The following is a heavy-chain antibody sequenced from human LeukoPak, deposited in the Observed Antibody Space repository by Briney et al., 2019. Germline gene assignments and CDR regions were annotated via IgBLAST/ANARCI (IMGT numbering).Heavy chain of an antibody. J-gene: IGHJ4*02. D-gene: IGHD2-21*02. Sequence: ASVKVSCKASGYTFTNYAIHWVRQAPGQRLEWMGWINAGNGNTKYSQKFQGRVTFTRDTFASTAYMELSSLRSEDTAVYYCARISDLFGFDYWGQGTLVTVSS. V-gene: IGHV1-3*01. CDR2: INAGNGNT. CDR3: ARISDLFGFDY. CDR1: GYTFTNYA.